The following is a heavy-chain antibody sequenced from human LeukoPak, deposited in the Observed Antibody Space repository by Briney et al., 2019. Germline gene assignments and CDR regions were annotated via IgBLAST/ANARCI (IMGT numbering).Heavy chain of an antibody. CDR2: IFTSGST. CDR3: ARFAVHRRLAVNGQFGLDY. J-gene: IGHJ4*02. CDR1: GGSFSIYY. D-gene: IGHD6-19*01. Sequence: SETLSLTCTVSGGSFSIYYWTWIRQPAGKGLEWIGHIFTSGSTNYNPSLKSRVTVSIDTSKNQFSLKLSSVTAADTAVYYCARFAVHRRLAVNGQFGLDYWGQGTLVTVSS. V-gene: IGHV4-4*07.